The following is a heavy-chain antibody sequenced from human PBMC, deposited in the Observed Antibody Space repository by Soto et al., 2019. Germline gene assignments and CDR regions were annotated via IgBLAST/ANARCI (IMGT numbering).Heavy chain of an antibody. Sequence: SGPTLVNPTQTLTLTCTFSGFSLSTSGMCVSWIRQPPGKALEWLARIDWDDDKYYSTSLKTRLTISKDTSKNQVVLTMTNMDPVDTATYYCARDYGGNSGQGMIDYWGQGTLVTVSS. D-gene: IGHD4-17*01. CDR3: ARDYGGNSGQGMIDY. CDR1: GFSLSTSGMC. J-gene: IGHJ4*02. V-gene: IGHV2-70*11. CDR2: IDWDDDK.